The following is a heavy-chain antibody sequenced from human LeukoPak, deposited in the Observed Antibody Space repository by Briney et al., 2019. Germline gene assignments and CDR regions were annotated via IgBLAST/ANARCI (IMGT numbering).Heavy chain of an antibody. Sequence: PGGSLRLSCAASGLTFSSYGMSWVRQAPGKGPEWVSAISGSGGSTYYADSVKGRFTISRDNSKNTLYLQMDSLRAEDTAVYYCAKDFDTTWWPRGISDYWGQGTLVSVNS. CDR1: GLTFSSYG. J-gene: IGHJ4*02. CDR2: ISGSGGST. CDR3: AKDFDTTWWPRGISDY. D-gene: IGHD5-12*01. V-gene: IGHV3-23*01.